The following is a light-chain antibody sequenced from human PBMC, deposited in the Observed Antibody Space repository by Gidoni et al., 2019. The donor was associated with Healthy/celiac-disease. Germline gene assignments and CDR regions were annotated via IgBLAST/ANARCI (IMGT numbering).Light chain of an antibody. CDR2: GAS. V-gene: IGKV3-20*01. J-gene: IGKJ1*01. CDR1: QSVSSSY. Sequence: EIVLTQSPGTRSLSPGERATLACRASQSVSSSYLAWYQQKPGQDPRLLIYGASSRATGIPDRFSGSGSGTDFTLTISRLEPEDFAVYYCQQYGSSPLTFGQGTKVEIK. CDR3: QQYGSSPLT.